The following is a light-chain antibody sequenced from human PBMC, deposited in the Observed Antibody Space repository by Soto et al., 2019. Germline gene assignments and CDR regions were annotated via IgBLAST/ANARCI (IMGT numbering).Light chain of an antibody. Sequence: EIVLTQSPATLSLSPGERATRSCRASQSVSSSLAWYQQRPGQAPRLLIYGAATRAPGTPGRFSGSGSGTEFTLTITSLQSEDFAVYYCQQYINWPPVTFGQGTKVDIK. J-gene: IGKJ1*01. CDR1: QSVSSS. CDR2: GAA. V-gene: IGKV3-15*01. CDR3: QQYINWPPVT.